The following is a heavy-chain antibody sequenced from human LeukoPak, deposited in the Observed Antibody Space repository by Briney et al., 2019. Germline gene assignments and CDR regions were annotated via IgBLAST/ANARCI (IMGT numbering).Heavy chain of an antibody. D-gene: IGHD3-9*01. Sequence: SQTLSLTCSVSGGSITSGRYYWTWIRQYPEKGLEWIGYSYYSGSTHFKPSLKSRATISLDKSKNQFSLNLTSATAADTAVYYCARATYDLLTGYYLDSWGQGTLVTVSP. CDR3: ARATYDLLTGYYLDS. J-gene: IGHJ4*02. CDR2: SYYSGST. V-gene: IGHV4-31*03. CDR1: GGSITSGRYY.